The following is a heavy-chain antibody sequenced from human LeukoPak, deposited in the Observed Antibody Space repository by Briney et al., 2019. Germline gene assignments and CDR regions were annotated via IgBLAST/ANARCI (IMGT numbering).Heavy chain of an antibody. CDR3: AREVVHFDY. D-gene: IGHD2-15*01. Sequence: GGSLRLSCAASGFTFTSNWHWVRQAPGKGLVWVSRISSDGSSTSYADSVKGRFTISRDNAKNSLYLQMNSLRDEDTAVYYCAREVVHFDYWGQGTLVTVSS. J-gene: IGHJ4*02. CDR2: ISSDGSST. CDR1: GFTFTSNW. V-gene: IGHV3-74*01.